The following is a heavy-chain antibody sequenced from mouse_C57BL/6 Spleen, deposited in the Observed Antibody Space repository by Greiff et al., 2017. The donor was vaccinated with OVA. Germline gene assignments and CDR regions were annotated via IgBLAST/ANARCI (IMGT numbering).Heavy chain of an antibody. CDR2: ISYSGST. CDR1: GYSITSGYD. D-gene: IGHD1-1*01. Sequence: VQLQQSGPGMVKPSQSLSLTCTVTGYSITSGYDWHWIRHFPGNKLEWMGYISYSGSTNYNPSLKSRISITHDTSKNHFFLKLNSVTTEDTATYYCARENYGSSHGGYFDVWGTGTTVTVSS. CDR3: ARENYGSSHGGYFDV. V-gene: IGHV3-1*01. J-gene: IGHJ1*03.